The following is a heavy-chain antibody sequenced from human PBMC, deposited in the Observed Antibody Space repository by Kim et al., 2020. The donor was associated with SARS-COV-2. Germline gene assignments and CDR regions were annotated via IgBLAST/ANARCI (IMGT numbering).Heavy chain of an antibody. Sequence: SGGTNFAQKVQGRVTMTRDTAITTVDMELSRLTSDDTAVYYCARLRTFDFWGQGTLVTVSS. CDR2: SGGT. CDR3: ARLRTFDF. D-gene: IGHD4-17*01. J-gene: IGHJ4*02. V-gene: IGHV1-2*02.